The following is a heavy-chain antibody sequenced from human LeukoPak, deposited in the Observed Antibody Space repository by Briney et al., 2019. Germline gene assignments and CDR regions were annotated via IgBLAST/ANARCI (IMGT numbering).Heavy chain of an antibody. CDR2: IYHSGST. CDR1: GGPISSSSYY. CDR3: ARDSGEKVGATFDY. D-gene: IGHD1-26*01. V-gene: IGHV4-39*07. J-gene: IGHJ4*02. Sequence: PSETLSLTCTVSGGPISSSSYYWGWIRQPPGKGLEWIGSIYHSGSTYYNPSLKSRVTISVDTSKNQFSLKLSSVTAADTAVYYCARDSGEKVGATFDYWGQGTLVTVSS.